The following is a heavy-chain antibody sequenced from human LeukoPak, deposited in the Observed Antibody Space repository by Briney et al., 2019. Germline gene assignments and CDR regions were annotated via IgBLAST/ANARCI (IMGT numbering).Heavy chain of an antibody. Sequence: GGSLRLSCAASGFTFSSYWMHWVRQAPGKGLVWVSRIDSDGRSTSYADTVKGRFTISRDNAKNMLYLQMNSLRAEDTAVYYCARDRPRYEFEYWAQGTLVTVSS. D-gene: IGHD6-6*01. V-gene: IGHV3-74*01. CDR3: ARDRPRYEFEY. J-gene: IGHJ4*02. CDR1: GFTFSSYW. CDR2: IDSDGRST.